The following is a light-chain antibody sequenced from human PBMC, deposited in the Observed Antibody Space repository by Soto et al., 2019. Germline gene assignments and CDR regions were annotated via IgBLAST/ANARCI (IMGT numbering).Light chain of an antibody. V-gene: IGLV2-14*01. CDR1: GSDVGGYNY. Sequence: QSLLTQPASVSGSPGQSITISCTGTGSDVGGYNYVSWYQQHPGKAPKLMIYEVSNRPSGVSNRFSGSKSGNTASLTISGLQAEDEADYYCSSYTSSSPLVFGTGTKVTVL. CDR2: EVS. J-gene: IGLJ1*01. CDR3: SSYTSSSPLV.